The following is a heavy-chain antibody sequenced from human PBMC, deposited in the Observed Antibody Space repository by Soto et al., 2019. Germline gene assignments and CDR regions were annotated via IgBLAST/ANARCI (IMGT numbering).Heavy chain of an antibody. CDR3: ARGVTIFGVVTQGVAFDI. D-gene: IGHD3-3*01. J-gene: IGHJ3*02. CDR2: ISAYNGNT. Sequence: ASVKVSCKASGYTFTSYCISWVRQAPGQGLEWMGWISAYNGNTNYAQKLQGRVTMTTDTSTSTAYMELRSLRSDDTAVYYCARGVTIFGVVTQGVAFDIWGQGTMVTVSS. V-gene: IGHV1-18*01. CDR1: GYTFTSYC.